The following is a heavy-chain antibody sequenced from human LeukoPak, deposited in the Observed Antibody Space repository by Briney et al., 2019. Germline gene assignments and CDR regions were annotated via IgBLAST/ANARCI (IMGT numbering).Heavy chain of an antibody. J-gene: IGHJ4*02. V-gene: IGHV3-53*01. D-gene: IGHD4/OR15-4a*01. Sequence: GGSLRLSCAASEFIVSINYMTWVRQAPGKGLEWVSTFSGSVDTTYYADSVKGRFTISRDNSKNTLHLQMNSLRSEDTAVYYCARRAGAYSPPYDYWGQGTLVTVS. CDR2: SGSVDTT. CDR3: ARRAGAYSPPYDY. CDR1: EFIVSINY.